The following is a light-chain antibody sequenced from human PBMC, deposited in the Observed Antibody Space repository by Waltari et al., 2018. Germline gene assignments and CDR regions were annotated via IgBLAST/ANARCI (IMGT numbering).Light chain of an antibody. CDR2: AAS. V-gene: IGKV1-16*02. Sequence: DIQMTQSPSSLSASVGDSITITCRASQGIDNYLAWFQQKPGKAPQSLSYAASTLQSGVPSKFSGSGFGTDFTLTINGLQPEDFATYFCQQYDSYPHTFGQGTRLEVK. CDR1: QGIDNY. J-gene: IGKJ2*01. CDR3: QQYDSYPHT.